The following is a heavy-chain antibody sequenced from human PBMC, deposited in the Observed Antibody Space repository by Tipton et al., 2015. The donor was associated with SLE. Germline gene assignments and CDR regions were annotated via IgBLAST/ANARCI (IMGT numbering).Heavy chain of an antibody. V-gene: IGHV3-64D*06. J-gene: IGHJ2*01. CDR2: ISSNGGST. CDR1: GFTFSSYG. CDR3: AKDGPYFDL. Sequence: SLRLSCAASGFTFSSYGMNWVRQAPGKGLEYVSAISSNGGSTYYADSVKGRFTISRDNSKNTLYLQMSSLRTEDTAVYYCAKDGPYFDLWGRGTLVTVSS.